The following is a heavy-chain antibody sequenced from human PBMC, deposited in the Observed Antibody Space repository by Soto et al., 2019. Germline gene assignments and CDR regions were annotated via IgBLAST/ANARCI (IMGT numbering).Heavy chain of an antibody. CDR2: INPSGGST. Sequence: SVEPSCTASGYTFTSNYMHWVRQAPGQGLEWMGIINPSGGSTSYAQKFQGRVTMTRDTSTSTVYMELSSLRSEDTAVYYCARVGIGVSDYWGQGTLVTVSS. D-gene: IGHD6-6*01. CDR1: GYTFTSNY. J-gene: IGHJ4*02. CDR3: ARVGIGVSDY. V-gene: IGHV1-46*01.